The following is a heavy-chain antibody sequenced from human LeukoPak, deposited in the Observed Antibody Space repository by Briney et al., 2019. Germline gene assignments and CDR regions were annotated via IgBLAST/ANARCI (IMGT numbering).Heavy chain of an antibody. CDR2: ISSSGANR. V-gene: IGHV3-48*03. J-gene: IGHJ6*04. D-gene: IGHD6-13*01. CDR3: ARGRYSLFELVLDV. CDR1: GLTLSNHEFSHYE. Sequence: GGSLRLSREASGLTLSNHEFSHYEMNWVRQAPGKGLEWLSYISSSGANRYYAESVKGRFTVSRDNGKDAHYLQMNSLRVEDTAVYYCARGRYSLFELVLDVWGKGTTVTISS.